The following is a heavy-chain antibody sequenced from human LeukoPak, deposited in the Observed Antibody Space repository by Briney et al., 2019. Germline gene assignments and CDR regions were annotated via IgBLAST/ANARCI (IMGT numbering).Heavy chain of an antibody. CDR2: INHSGST. D-gene: IGHD3-3*01. V-gene: IGHV4-4*02. CDR1: GFIISSYT. CDR3: AKVSTDFWSGSYYFDY. J-gene: IGHJ4*02. Sequence: PGGSLRLSCAASGFIISSYTMSWVRQAPGRGLEWIGEINHSGSTNYNPSLKSRVTISVDTSKNQFSLKLSSVTAADTAVYYCAKVSTDFWSGSYYFDYWGQGTLVTVSS.